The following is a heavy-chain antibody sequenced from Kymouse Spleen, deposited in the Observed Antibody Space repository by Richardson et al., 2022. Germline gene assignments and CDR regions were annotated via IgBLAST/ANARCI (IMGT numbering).Heavy chain of an antibody. D-gene: IGHD1-26*01,IGHD7-27*02. CDR2: INHSGST. J-gene: IGHJ6*02. CDR1: GGSFSGYY. V-gene: IGHV4-34*01. CDR3: ARLGHYYYYGMDV. Sequence: QVQLQQWGAGLLKPSETLSLTCAVYGGSFSGYYWSWIRQPPGKGLEWIGEINHSGSTNYNPSLKSRVTISVDTSKNQFSLKLSSVTAADTAVYYCARLGHYYYYGMDVWGQGTTVTVSS.